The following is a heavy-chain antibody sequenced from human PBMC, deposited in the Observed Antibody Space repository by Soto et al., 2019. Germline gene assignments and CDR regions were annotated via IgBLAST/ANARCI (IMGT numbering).Heavy chain of an antibody. J-gene: IGHJ1*01. CDR3: ARVTDYFDTIGYSREYFQH. CDR1: GYTFTSAA. D-gene: IGHD3-22*01. CDR2: INAGNGNT. V-gene: IGHV1-3*01. Sequence: GASVKVSCKASGYTFTSAAMHWLRQVAGQRPEWMGWINAGNGNTKYSQKFQGRVTITRDISASTVYIEMSSLRSEDTAVYFCARVTDYFDTIGYSREYFQHWGQGTPVTVFS.